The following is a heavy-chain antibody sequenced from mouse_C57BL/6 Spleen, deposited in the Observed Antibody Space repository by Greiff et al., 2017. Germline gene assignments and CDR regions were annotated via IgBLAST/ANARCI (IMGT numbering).Heavy chain of an antibody. D-gene: IGHD2-1*01. CDR3: ARGGYGNYGYYAMDY. J-gene: IGHJ4*01. V-gene: IGHV5-4*01. Sequence: EVQGVESGGGLVKPGGSLKLSCAASGFTFSSYAMSWVRQTPEKRLEWVATISDGGSYTYYPDNVKGRFTISRDNAKNNLYLQMSHLKSEDTAMYYCARGGYGNYGYYAMDYWGQGTSVTVSS. CDR2: ISDGGSYT. CDR1: GFTFSSYA.